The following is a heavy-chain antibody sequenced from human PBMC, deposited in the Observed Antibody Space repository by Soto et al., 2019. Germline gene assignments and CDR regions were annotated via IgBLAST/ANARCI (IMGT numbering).Heavy chain of an antibody. CDR2: IYYSGST. CDR3: ARSYYDILTGYYPFDY. D-gene: IGHD3-9*01. V-gene: IGHV4-59*01. CDR1: GGSISPYY. J-gene: IGHJ4*02. Sequence: PSETLSLTCTVSGGSISPYYWTWIRQPPGNGLEWIGYIYYSGSTNYNPSLKSRVTISVDTSKNQFSLKLSSVTAADTAVYYCARSYYDILTGYYPFDYWGQGTLVTVSS.